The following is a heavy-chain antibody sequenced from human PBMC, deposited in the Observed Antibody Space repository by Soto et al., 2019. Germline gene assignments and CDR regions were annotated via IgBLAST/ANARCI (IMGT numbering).Heavy chain of an antibody. D-gene: IGHD4-17*01. J-gene: IGHJ5*02. Sequence: EVQLVESGGGLVQPGGSLRLSCAASGFTFSSYSMNWVRQAPGKGLEWVSYISISSSTIYYADSVKGRFTISRDNAKNSLYLQMNSLRAEDTAVYYCARGQYGDPHDPWGQGTLVTVSS. CDR1: GFTFSSYS. CDR3: ARGQYGDPHDP. CDR2: ISISSSTI. V-gene: IGHV3-48*01.